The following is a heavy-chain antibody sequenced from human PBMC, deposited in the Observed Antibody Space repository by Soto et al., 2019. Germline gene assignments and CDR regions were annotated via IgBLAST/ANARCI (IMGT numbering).Heavy chain of an antibody. D-gene: IGHD3-22*01. CDR3: ARDVPVVAAPRHDY. CDR2: LSAYNGNT. Sequence: ASVKVSCKTSGYTFSNYGISWVRQAPGQGLEWLGWLSAYNGNTDYAQKLQGRVTMTTDTSTSTAYMEVRSLRSDDTAVYYCARDVPVVAAPRHDYWGQGTPVTVSS. CDR1: GYTFSNYG. J-gene: IGHJ4*02. V-gene: IGHV1-18*01.